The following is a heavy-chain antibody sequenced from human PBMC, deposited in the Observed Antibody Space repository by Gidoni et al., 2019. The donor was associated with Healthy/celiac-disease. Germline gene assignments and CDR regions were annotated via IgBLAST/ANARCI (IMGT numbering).Heavy chain of an antibody. D-gene: IGHD5-18*01. V-gene: IGHV3-23*01. Sequence: EVQLLESGGGLVQPGGSLRLSCAAHGLTFSSHAMSWVRQAPGKGLGWVSVIRGSGGSTYYADSVKGRFTISRDNSKNTLYLQMNSLRAEDTAVYYCAKGDAAMVNYYYYGMDVWGQGTTVTVSS. CDR2: IRGSGGST. J-gene: IGHJ6*02. CDR3: AKGDAAMVNYYYYGMDV. CDR1: GLTFSSHA.